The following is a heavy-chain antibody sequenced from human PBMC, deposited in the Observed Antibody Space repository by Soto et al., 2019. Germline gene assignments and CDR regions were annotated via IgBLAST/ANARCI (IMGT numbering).Heavy chain of an antibody. Sequence: QITLKESGPTLVKPTQTLTLTCTFSGFSLSSSGVGVGWIRQPPGRALEWLALIYWDDDKRYSPSLKSRLTIPKDTPKNQVVLTMTNMDPVDTATYYCAHSPSENGDYDYWGQGTLVTVSS. CDR3: AHSPSENGDYDY. V-gene: IGHV2-5*02. J-gene: IGHJ4*02. D-gene: IGHD4-17*01. CDR1: GFSLSSSGVG. CDR2: IYWDDDK.